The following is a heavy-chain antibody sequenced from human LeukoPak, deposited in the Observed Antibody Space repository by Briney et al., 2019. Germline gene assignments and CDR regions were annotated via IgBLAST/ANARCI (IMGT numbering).Heavy chain of an antibody. CDR1: GFSFSGYG. D-gene: IGHD3-22*01. CDR2: ISYDGGNK. V-gene: IGHV3-30*03. Sequence: PGRSLRLSCAASGFSFSGYGMHWVRQAPGKGLEWVAVISYDGGNKYYADSVKGRFTISRDNAKNSLYLQMNSLRAEDTAVYYCARARSPYDSSGPPTPWGQGTLVTVSS. J-gene: IGHJ5*02. CDR3: ARARSPYDSSGPPTP.